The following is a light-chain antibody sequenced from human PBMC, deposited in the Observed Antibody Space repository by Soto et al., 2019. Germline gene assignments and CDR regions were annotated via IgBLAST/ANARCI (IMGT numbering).Light chain of an antibody. CDR2: GAS. Sequence: IRLAETTSPLSESPGEIATLSCRARQSVSSNLAWYQQKPGQAPRHLISGASSRAADIPDRFSGSGSGTDFTLTITRLEPEDFAVYYCQQYDSSPRTFAQAT. CDR3: QQYDSSPRT. V-gene: IGKV3-20*01. CDR1: QSVSSN. J-gene: IGKJ1*01.